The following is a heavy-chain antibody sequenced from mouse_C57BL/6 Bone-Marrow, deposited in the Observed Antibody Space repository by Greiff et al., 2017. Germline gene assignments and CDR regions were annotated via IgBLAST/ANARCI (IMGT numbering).Heavy chain of an antibody. Sequence: VQLQQSGAELVRPGTSVKMSCKASGYTFTNYWIGWAKQRPGHGLEWIGDIYPGGGYTNYNEKFKGKATLTADKSSSTAYMQFSSLTSEDSAIYYCARGGLRRNYAMDYWGQGTSVTVSS. CDR3: ARGGLRRNYAMDY. V-gene: IGHV1-63*01. J-gene: IGHJ4*01. CDR1: GYTFTNYW. CDR2: IYPGGGYT. D-gene: IGHD2-4*01.